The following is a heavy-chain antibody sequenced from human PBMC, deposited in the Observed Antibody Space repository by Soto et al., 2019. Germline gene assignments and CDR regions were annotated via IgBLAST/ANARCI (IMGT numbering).Heavy chain of an antibody. V-gene: IGHV3-74*01. J-gene: IGHJ4*01. CDR1: GFTFSADW. CDR2: ISSDGRII. D-gene: IGHD2-15*01. CDR3: VRWSEN. Sequence: EVQLVESGGGLVQPGGSLRLSCAASGFTFSADWMHWVRQAPGKGLEWVSRISSDGRIINYADSVKGRFTISRDNAKNTLHLQMNSLGVEDTAVYYCVRWSENWGQGTLVTVSS.